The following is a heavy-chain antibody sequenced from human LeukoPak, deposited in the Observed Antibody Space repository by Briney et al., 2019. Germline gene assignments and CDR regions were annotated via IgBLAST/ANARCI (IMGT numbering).Heavy chain of an antibody. J-gene: IGHJ4*02. Sequence: GGSLRLSCAASGFTFSSYGMHWVRQAPGKGLEWVAFIRYDGSNKYYADSVKGRFTISRDNSKNTLYLQMNSLRAEDTAVYYCAKEVESDSSSWYFDYWGQGTLVTVSS. D-gene: IGHD6-13*01. CDR3: AKEVESDSSSWYFDY. V-gene: IGHV3-30*02. CDR2: IRYDGSNK. CDR1: GFTFSSYG.